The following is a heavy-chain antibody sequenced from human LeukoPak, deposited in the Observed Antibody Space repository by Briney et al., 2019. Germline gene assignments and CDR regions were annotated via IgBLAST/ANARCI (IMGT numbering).Heavy chain of an antibody. J-gene: IGHJ4*02. Sequence: GGSLRLSCAASGFTFSSYWMSWVRQAPGKGLEWVANIKQDGSEKYYVDSVKGRFTISRDNAKNSLYLQMNSLRAEDTAVYYCARLEISRSIAARPNFDYWGQGTLVTVSS. D-gene: IGHD6-6*01. CDR2: IKQDGSEK. CDR3: ARLEISRSIAARPNFDY. CDR1: GFTFSSYW. V-gene: IGHV3-7*01.